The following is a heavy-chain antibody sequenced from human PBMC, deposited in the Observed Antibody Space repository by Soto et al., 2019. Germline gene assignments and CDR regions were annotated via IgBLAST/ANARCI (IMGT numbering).Heavy chain of an antibody. CDR3: ARGGYIVVVTAASYYYYGMDV. CDR1: GFPFSSYA. CDR2: ISYDGSNK. J-gene: IGHJ6*02. V-gene: IGHV3-30-3*01. Sequence: GGSLRLSCAASGFPFSSYAMHWVRQAPGKGLEWVADISYDGSNKYYADSVKGRFTISRDNSKNTQYLQMNSLRAEDTAVYYCARGGYIVVVTAASYYYYGMDVWGQGTTVTVSS. D-gene: IGHD2-21*02.